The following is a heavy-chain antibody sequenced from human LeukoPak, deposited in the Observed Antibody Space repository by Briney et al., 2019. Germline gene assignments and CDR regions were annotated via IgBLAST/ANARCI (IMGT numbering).Heavy chain of an antibody. Sequence: GGSLRLSCAASGFAFSSFAMGWVRPSPGKWLEWLSTINGGGNTTFYADSVKGRFTISRDNSKNTLYLHMDSLRPDDTAIYYCTKELHVAVAVADYYYFYMDVWGRGTAVTVSS. D-gene: IGHD6-19*01. J-gene: IGHJ6*03. CDR1: GFAFSSFA. V-gene: IGHV3-23*01. CDR2: INGGGNTT. CDR3: TKELHVAVAVADYYYFYMDV.